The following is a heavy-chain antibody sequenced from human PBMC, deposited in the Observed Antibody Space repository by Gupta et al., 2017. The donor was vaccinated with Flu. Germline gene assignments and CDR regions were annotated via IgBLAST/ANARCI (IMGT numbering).Heavy chain of an antibody. V-gene: IGHV3-9*01. J-gene: IGHJ6*02. CDR1: GFTFDDYA. Sequence: EVQLVESGGGLVQPGRSLRLSCAASGFTFDDYAMHWVRQAPGKSLEWVSGISWNSGSIGYADSVKGRFTISRDNAKNSLYLQMNSLRAEDTALYYCAKGVVTATKRYYYYYGMDVWGQGTTVTVSS. CDR3: AKGVVTATKRYYYYYGMDV. CDR2: ISWNSGSI. D-gene: IGHD2-21*02.